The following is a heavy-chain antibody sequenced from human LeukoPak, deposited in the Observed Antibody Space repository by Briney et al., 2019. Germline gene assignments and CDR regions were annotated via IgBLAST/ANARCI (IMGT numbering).Heavy chain of an antibody. CDR2: IHTYNGHT. V-gene: IGHV1-18*01. J-gene: IGHJ4*02. Sequence: ASVKVSCKSSGYTFNSYGITWVRQAPGQGLEWMGWIHTYNGHTNYAQKLQGRVTITADESTSTAYMELSTLRFEDTAVYYYARDHVDPAMGHSWGQGTLVTVSS. CDR3: ARDHVDPAMGHS. CDR1: GYTFNSYG. D-gene: IGHD5-18*01.